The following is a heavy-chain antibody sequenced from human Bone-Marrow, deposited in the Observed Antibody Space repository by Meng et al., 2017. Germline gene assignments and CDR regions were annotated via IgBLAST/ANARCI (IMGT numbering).Heavy chain of an antibody. J-gene: IGHJ4*02. D-gene: IGHD5-18*01. Sequence: QVQLQQWGAGLLKPSETLSLTCAVYGGSFSGYYWSWIRQPPGKGLEWIGEINHSGSTNYNPSLKSRVTISVDTSKNQFSLKLSSVTAADTPVYYCARTRGYSYGYYGYWGQGTLVTVSS. CDR3: ARTRGYSYGYYGY. CDR2: INHSGST. V-gene: IGHV4-34*01. CDR1: GGSFSGYY.